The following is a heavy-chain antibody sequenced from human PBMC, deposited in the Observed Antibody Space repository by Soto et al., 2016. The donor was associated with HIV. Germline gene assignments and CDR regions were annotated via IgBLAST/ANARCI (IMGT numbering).Heavy chain of an antibody. CDR3: AREPSPTGHSRGVDY. V-gene: IGHV4-31*02. J-gene: IGHJ4*02. D-gene: IGHD3-10*01. CDR2: ITFSGTT. Sequence: QVRLQESGPGLVKPSESLSLNCNVSGTFISNGGYSWSWIRQFPGKGLEWIGYITFSGTTNYNPSLKSRVSISVDTSKNQFSLTLRFLTVADTATYYCAREPSPTGHSRGVDYWGQGTLVTVSS. CDR1: GTFISNGGYS.